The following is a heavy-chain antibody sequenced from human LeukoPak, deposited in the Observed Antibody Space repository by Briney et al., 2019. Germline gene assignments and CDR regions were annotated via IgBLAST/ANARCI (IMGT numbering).Heavy chain of an antibody. D-gene: IGHD6-13*01. J-gene: IGHJ4*02. Sequence: SETLSLTCAVYGGSFSGYYWSWIRQPPGKGLEWIGEINHSGSTNYNPSLKSRVTISVDTSKNQFSLKLSSVTAAGTAVYYCARGFSSSYDYWGQGTLVTVSS. V-gene: IGHV4-34*01. CDR2: INHSGST. CDR1: GGSFSGYY. CDR3: ARGFSSSYDY.